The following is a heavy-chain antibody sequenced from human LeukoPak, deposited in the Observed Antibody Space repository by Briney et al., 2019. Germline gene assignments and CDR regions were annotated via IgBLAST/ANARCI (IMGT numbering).Heavy chain of an antibody. J-gene: IGHJ4*02. CDR3: AIQIVGTTGSLDY. CDR2: IYYSGNT. CDR1: GGSISTSNYY. V-gene: IGHV4-39*01. Sequence: SKTLSLTCTVSGGSISTSNYYWVWIRQPPGKGLEWIGSIYYSGNTFYNPSLKSRVTISVDTSNNQFSLKLNSVTAADTAVYYCAIQIVGTTGSLDYRGQGTLVTVSS. D-gene: IGHD1-26*01.